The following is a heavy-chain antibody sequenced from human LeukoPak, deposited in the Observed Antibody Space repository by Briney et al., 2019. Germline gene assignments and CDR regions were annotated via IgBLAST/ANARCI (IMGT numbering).Heavy chain of an antibody. Sequence: PSETLSLTCTVSGGSISSYYWSWIRQPPGKGLEWIGYIYYSGSTNYNPSLKSRVTISVDTSKNQFSLKLSSVTAADTAVYYCARDHYDSSGYYPRSWFGPWGQGTLVTVSS. J-gene: IGHJ5*02. CDR1: GGSISSYY. CDR2: IYYSGST. D-gene: IGHD3-22*01. CDR3: ARDHYDSSGYYPRSWFGP. V-gene: IGHV4-59*01.